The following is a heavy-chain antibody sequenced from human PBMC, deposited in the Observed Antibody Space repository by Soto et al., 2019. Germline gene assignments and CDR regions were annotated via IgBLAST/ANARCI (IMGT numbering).Heavy chain of an antibody. CDR3: AREALSPVDY. CDR1: GFTFSSYW. J-gene: IGHJ4*02. Sequence: GESLKISCAASGFTFSSYWMSWVRQAPGKGLEWVANIKQDGSEKYYVDSVKGRFTISRDNAKNSLYLQMNSLRAEDTAVYYCAREALSPVDYWGQGTLVTVSS. CDR2: IKQDGSEK. V-gene: IGHV3-7*03. D-gene: IGHD6-6*01.